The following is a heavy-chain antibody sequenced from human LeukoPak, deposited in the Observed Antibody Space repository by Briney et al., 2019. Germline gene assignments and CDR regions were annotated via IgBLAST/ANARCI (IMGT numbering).Heavy chain of an antibody. V-gene: IGHV3-30*04. CDR3: AREEGYYFDY. CDR1: GFTFSRYA. CDR2: ISYDAGSQ. Sequence: PGGSLRLSCAASGFTFSRYAIYWVRQAPGKGLEWVAVISYDAGSQYHADSVRGRFTISRDNSKNTLFLQMNNLRAEDTAVYYCAREEGYYFDYWGQGTLVTDSS. J-gene: IGHJ4*02.